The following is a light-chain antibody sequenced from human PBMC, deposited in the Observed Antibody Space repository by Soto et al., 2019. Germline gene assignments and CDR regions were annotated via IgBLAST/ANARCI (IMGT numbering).Light chain of an antibody. CDR1: QSLSSN. Sequence: EIVMTQSPATLSVSPGERATLSCRASQSLSSNLAWHQQKPGQAPRLLIYGASTRATGVPARFSGSGSGTEFTLTISSLQSEDFAVYYCQQYNNWPLTFGQGTRLDIK. J-gene: IGKJ5*01. CDR2: GAS. CDR3: QQYNNWPLT. V-gene: IGKV3-15*01.